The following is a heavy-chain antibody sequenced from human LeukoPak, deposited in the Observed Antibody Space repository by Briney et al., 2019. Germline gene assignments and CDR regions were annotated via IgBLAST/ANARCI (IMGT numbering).Heavy chain of an antibody. V-gene: IGHV3-23*01. CDR3: ASHPTYSSGWARFDY. D-gene: IGHD6-19*01. CDR1: GFTFSSYA. CDR2: ISGGST. J-gene: IGHJ4*02. Sequence: GGSLRLSCAASGFTFSSYAMSWVRQAPGKGLEWVSAISGGSTYYADSVKGRFTISRDNSKNTLYLQMNSLRAEDTAVYYCASHPTYSSGWARFDYWGQGTLVTVSS.